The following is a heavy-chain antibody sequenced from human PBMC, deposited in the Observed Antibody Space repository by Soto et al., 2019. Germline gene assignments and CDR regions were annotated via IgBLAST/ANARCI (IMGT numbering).Heavy chain of an antibody. CDR1: GFTFSGSA. V-gene: IGHV3-73*02. J-gene: IGHJ5*02. D-gene: IGHD6-19*01. CDR3: TPHLSSGLPT. CDR2: IRSKANGYAT. Sequence: EVQLVESGGNLVQPGGSLKLSCAASGFTFSGSAMHWVRQASGKGREWVGRIRSKANGYATSYPAWVKGRFTTSRDDSKNAEYLQMNSMKAEDTAVYCCTPHLSSGLPTWGQGTLVTVSS.